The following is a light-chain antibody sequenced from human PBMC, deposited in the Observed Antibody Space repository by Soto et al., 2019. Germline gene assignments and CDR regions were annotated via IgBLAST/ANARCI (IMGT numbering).Light chain of an antibody. CDR1: SSDVGAYNY. V-gene: IGLV2-14*01. CDR2: EVS. J-gene: IGLJ2*01. Sequence: QSVLTQPASVSGSPGQSITISCTGTSSDVGAYNYVSWYQQHPGKAPKVMIYEVSNRPSGISNRFSGSKSGNTASLTISGLQAEDEADYYCVSYTSSSTRVFGGGTKVTVL. CDR3: VSYTSSSTRV.